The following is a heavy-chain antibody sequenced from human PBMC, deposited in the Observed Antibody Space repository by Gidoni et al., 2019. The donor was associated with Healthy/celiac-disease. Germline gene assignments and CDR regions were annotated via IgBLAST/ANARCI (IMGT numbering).Heavy chain of an antibody. CDR1: GGSFSGYY. CDR3: ARNQNKPQGLRWHPGLYYFDY. V-gene: IGHV4-34*01. CDR2: INHSGST. Sequence: QVQLQQWGAGLLKPSETLSLTCAVYGGSFSGYYWSWIRQPPGKGLEWMGEINHSGSTNYNPSLKSRVTISGDTSKNQFSLKLSSVTAADTAVYYCARNQNKPQGLRWHPGLYYFDYWGQGTLVTVSS. D-gene: IGHD4-17*01. J-gene: IGHJ4*02.